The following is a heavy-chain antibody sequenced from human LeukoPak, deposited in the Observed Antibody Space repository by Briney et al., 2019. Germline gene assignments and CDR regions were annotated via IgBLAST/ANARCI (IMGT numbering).Heavy chain of an antibody. D-gene: IGHD4-17*01. CDR3: ARDPGPGDYDNYYYYGMDV. CDR1: GFTFSSYS. J-gene: IGHJ6*02. Sequence: GGSLRLSCAASGFTFSSYSMNWVRQAPGKGLEWVPSISSSSSYIYYADSVKGRFTISRDNAKNSLYLQMNSLRAEDTAVYYCARDPGPGDYDNYYYYGMDVWGQGTTVTVSS. V-gene: IGHV3-21*01. CDR2: ISSSSSYI.